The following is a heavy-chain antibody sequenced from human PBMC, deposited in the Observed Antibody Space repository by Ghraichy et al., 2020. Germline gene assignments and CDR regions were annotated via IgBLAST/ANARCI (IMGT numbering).Heavy chain of an antibody. CDR2: IYYSGST. CDR3: ARREDYYYFDY. V-gene: IGHV4-39*01. D-gene: IGHD2-15*01. Sequence: SETLSLTCTVSGGSISSSSYYWGWIRQPPGKGLEWIGNIYYSGSTYYNPSLKSRVTISVDTSKNQFSLKLSPVTAADSAVYYCARREDYYYFDYWGQGTLVTVSS. CDR1: GGSISSSSYY. J-gene: IGHJ4*02.